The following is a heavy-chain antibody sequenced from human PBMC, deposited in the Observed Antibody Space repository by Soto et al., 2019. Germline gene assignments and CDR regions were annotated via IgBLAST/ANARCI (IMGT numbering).Heavy chain of an antibody. D-gene: IGHD1-26*01. CDR2: IHYSGRT. Sequence: SETLSLTCSVSNGSISGFYWTWIRQPPGKVLEWIGYIHYSGRTDYNPSLTSRATMSVDTSKNQFSLNLKSITAADTAVYYCVRVGVGIGNHFDSWGRGTLVTVSS. CDR1: NGSISGFY. J-gene: IGHJ4*02. CDR3: VRVGVGIGNHFDS. V-gene: IGHV4-59*12.